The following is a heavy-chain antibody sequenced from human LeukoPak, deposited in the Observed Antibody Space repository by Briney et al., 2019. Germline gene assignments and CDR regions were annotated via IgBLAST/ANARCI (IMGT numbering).Heavy chain of an antibody. V-gene: IGHV4-39*01. CDR1: GGSISSSSYY. CDR3: ARLNPRYYDSSGYYSDY. CDR2: IYYSGST. J-gene: IGHJ4*02. D-gene: IGHD3-22*01. Sequence: SETLSLTCTVSGGSISSSSYYWGWIRQPPGKGLEWIGSIYYSGSTYYNPSLKSRVTISVDTSKNQFSLKLSSVTAADTAVYYCARLNPRYYDSSGYYSDYWGQGTLVTVSS.